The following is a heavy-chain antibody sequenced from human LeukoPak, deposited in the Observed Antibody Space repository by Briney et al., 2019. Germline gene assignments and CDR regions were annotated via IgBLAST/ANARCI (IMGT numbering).Heavy chain of an antibody. Sequence: GASVKVSCKVHGDTVSELSIHWLRQVPGKGLEWMGGFDPEEVETVYAQKFQGRVSMTEDTSTDTVHVDLSSLRSDDTAFYYCATTEATAAIERGEGTFEIWGQGTMVIVSS. CDR3: ATTEATAAIERGEGTFEI. J-gene: IGHJ3*02. V-gene: IGHV1-24*01. CDR2: FDPEEVET. CDR1: GDTVSELS. D-gene: IGHD6-13*01.